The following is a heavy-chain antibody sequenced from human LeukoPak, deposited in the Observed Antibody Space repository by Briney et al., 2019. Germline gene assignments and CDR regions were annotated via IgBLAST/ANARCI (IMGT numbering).Heavy chain of an antibody. CDR1: GFTFSSYA. Sequence: GGSLRVSCAASGFTFSSYAMSWVRQAPGKGLEWVAVISYGGNNKYYADSVRGRFTISRDNSKNTLYLQMNSLRAEDTAVYYCARGQHRVDYSNDGFDIWGQGTMVTVSS. J-gene: IGHJ3*02. V-gene: IGHV3-30*04. CDR3: ARGQHRVDYSNDGFDI. D-gene: IGHD2-2*01. CDR2: ISYGGNNK.